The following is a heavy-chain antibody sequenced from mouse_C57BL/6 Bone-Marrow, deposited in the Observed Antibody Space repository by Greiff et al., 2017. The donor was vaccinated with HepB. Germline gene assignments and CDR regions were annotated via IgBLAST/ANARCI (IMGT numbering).Heavy chain of an antibody. Sequence: QVQLQQSGAELVKPGASVKLSCKASGYTFTSYWMQWVKQRPGQGLEWIGEIDPSDSYTNYNQKFKGKATLTVDTSSSTAYMQLSSLTSEDSAVYYCAREYYGSSRYWYFDVWGTGTTVTVSS. CDR2: IDPSDSYT. V-gene: IGHV1-50*01. D-gene: IGHD1-1*01. J-gene: IGHJ1*03. CDR1: GYTFTSYW. CDR3: AREYYGSSRYWYFDV.